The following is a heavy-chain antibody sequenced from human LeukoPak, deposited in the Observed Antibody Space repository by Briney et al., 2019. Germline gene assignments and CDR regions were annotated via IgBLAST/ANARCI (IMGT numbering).Heavy chain of an antibody. D-gene: IGHD3-10*01. V-gene: IGHV3-66*01. J-gene: IGHJ4*02. CDR1: GWSFSDHY. Sequence: PGGSLRLSCAASGWSFSDHYISWVRQAPGKGLEWVSIIYTGGSTYYADSVKGRFTISRDNSKNTSYLQMNSLRAEDTAVYYCARGVPIDYWGQGTLVTVSS. CDR3: ARGVPIDY. CDR2: IYTGGST.